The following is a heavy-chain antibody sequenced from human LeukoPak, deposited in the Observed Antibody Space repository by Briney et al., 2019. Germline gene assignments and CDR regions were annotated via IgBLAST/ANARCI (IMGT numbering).Heavy chain of an antibody. CDR1: GFTFTSYA. V-gene: IGHV3-23*01. D-gene: IGHD1/OR15-1a*01. CDR2: ISDSGGTT. Sequence: AGGSLRLSCAASGFTFTSYAMNWVRQAPGKGLEWVSTISDSGGTTYYADSVKGRFTISRDDSKNTLYLQMNSLRAKDTAVYYCAGDFRAGTASDAFDIWGQGTMVTVSS. CDR3: AGDFRAGTASDAFDI. J-gene: IGHJ3*02.